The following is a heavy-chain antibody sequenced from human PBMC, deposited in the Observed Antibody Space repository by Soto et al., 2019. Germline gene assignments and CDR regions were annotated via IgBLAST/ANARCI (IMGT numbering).Heavy chain of an antibody. J-gene: IGHJ6*02. CDR3: ARGRQQLVLGMDV. CDR2: IWYDGSNK. CDR1: GFTFSSYG. D-gene: IGHD6-13*01. Sequence: GGSLRLSCAASGFTFSSYGMHWVRQAPGKGLEWVAVIWYDGSNKYYADSVKGRFTISRDNSKNTLYLQMNSLRAEDTAVYYCARGRQQLVLGMDVWGQGTTVTVSS. V-gene: IGHV3-33*01.